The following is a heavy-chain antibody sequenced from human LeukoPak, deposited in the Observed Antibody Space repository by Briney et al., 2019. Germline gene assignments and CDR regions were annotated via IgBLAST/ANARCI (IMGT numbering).Heavy chain of an antibody. CDR2: MNSDGSNT. D-gene: IGHD6-19*01. J-gene: IGHJ4*02. Sequence: GGSLRLSCAASGFAFSSYWMHWVRQAPGKGLVWVSRMNSDGSNTRYADSVKGRFTISRDNAKNTLYLQMNSLRAEDTAVYYCARDGLAVAPGPLVDYWGQGTLVTVSS. CDR3: ARDGLAVAPGPLVDY. V-gene: IGHV3-74*01. CDR1: GFAFSSYW.